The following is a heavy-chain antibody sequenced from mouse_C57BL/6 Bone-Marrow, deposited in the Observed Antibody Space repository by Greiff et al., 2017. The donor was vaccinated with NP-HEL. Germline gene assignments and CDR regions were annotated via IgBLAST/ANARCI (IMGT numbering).Heavy chain of an antibody. J-gene: IGHJ3*01. CDR2: ILPGSGST. Sequence: QVQLQQSGAELMKPGASVKLSCKATGYTFTGYWIEWVKQRPGHGLEWIGEILPGSGSTNYNEKFKGKATFTADTSSNTAYMQLSSLTTEDSAIYYGSLYDGYYSWFAYWGQGTLVTVSA. CDR3: SLYDGYYSWFAY. CDR1: GYTFTGYW. D-gene: IGHD2-3*01. V-gene: IGHV1-9*01.